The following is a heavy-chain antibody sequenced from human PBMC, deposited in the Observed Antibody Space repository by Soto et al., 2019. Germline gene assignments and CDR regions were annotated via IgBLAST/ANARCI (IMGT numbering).Heavy chain of an antibody. D-gene: IGHD2-15*01. CDR3: ARDAGGPYDH. CDR2: LSTSGTP. Sequence: PSQNLSLTCPVSGASISSYFWTCIRQPAGKGLDWIGLLSTSGTPNYNPSLKSRGTMSVDTSKNHFSLNLSPVTAADTAVYYCARDAGGPYDHWGPGILVTVS. J-gene: IGHJ4*01. CDR1: GASISSYF. V-gene: IGHV4-4*07.